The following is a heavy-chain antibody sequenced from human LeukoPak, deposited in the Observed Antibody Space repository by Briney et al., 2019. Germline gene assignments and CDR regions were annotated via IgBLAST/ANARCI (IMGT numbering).Heavy chain of an antibody. D-gene: IGHD3-9*01. Sequence: GGSLRHSCAASGFIFSNYWMNWVRQTPGKGLEWVANIKQDGSEKYYVDSVKGRFTISRDNAKNSLYLQMNSLRAEDTAVYSCARTTGLRYFDWLLSDAFDIWGQGTMVTVSS. V-gene: IGHV3-7*01. CDR1: GFIFSNYW. J-gene: IGHJ3*02. CDR3: ARTTGLRYFDWLLSDAFDI. CDR2: IKQDGSEK.